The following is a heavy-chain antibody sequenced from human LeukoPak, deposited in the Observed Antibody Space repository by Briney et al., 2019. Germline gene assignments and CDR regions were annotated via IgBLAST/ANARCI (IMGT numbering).Heavy chain of an antibody. CDR2: ISYDGSNK. V-gene: IGHV3-30*14. CDR1: GFTFSSYA. Sequence: GGSLRLSCAASGFTFSSYAMHWVRQAPGKGLEWVAVISYDGSNKYYADSVKGRFTISRDNSKNTLYLRMNSLRAEDTAVYYCARTPSYGDYVNYYYGMDVWGQGTTVTVSS. CDR3: ARTPSYGDYVNYYYGMDV. J-gene: IGHJ6*02. D-gene: IGHD4-17*01.